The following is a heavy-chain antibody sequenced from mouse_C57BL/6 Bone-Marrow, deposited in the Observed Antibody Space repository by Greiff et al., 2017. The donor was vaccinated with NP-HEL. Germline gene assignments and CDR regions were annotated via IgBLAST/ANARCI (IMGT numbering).Heavy chain of an antibody. CDR1: GSIFGDFG. Sequence: EVKVVESGGGLVKPGGSLNLSCPASGSIFGDFGLHWVGQAPGKGLEWFAYIRSGSSTSYDADTVKGRFTISRDNAKNTLFLQMTSLRSEDTAMYYCAPYYYYAMDYWGQGTSVTVSS. J-gene: IGHJ4*01. V-gene: IGHV5-17*01. CDR3: APYYYYAMDY. CDR2: IRSGSSTS.